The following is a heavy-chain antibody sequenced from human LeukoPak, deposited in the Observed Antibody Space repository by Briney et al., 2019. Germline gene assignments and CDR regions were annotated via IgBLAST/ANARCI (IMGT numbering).Heavy chain of an antibody. D-gene: IGHD5-12*01. CDR2: MNPNSGNT. CDR3: ARGRGKWLRHFHLDY. V-gene: IGHV1-8*01. J-gene: IGHJ4*02. CDR1: RYTFTSYD. Sequence: ASVKVSCKASRYTFTSYDINWVRQATGQGLEWMGWMNPNSGNTGYAQKFQGRVTMTRNTSISTAYMELSSLRSEDTAVYYCARGRGKWLRHFHLDYWGQGTLVTVSS.